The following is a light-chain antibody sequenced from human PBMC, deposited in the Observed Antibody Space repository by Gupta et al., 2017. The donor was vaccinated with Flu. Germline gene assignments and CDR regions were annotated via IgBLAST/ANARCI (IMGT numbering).Light chain of an antibody. CDR3: MQALQTPWT. Sequence: DIVMTQSPLSLPVTPGEPASISCRSSQSLLHSNGYNYLDLYLQKPGQSPQLLIYLGSNRASGVPDRFSGSGSGTXFTLKIXRVEAEDVGVYYCMQALQTPWTFGXGTKLEIK. V-gene: IGKV2-28*01. CDR1: QSLLHSNGYNY. CDR2: LGS. J-gene: IGKJ1*01.